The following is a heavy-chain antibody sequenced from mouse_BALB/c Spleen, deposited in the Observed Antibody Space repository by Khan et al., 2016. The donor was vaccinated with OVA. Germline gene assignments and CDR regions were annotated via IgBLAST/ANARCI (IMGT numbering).Heavy chain of an antibody. CDR2: ITYSGNT. CDR1: GDSITSGF. J-gene: IGHJ4*01. V-gene: IGHV3-8*02. CDR3: ARSYGSWAMDY. D-gene: IGHD1-1*01. Sequence: VQLQQSGPSLVKPSQTLSLTCSVTGDSITSGFWNWIRKFPGNKFEYLGYITYSGNTYYNPSLKRRISFTRDTSKSQYFLQLNSVTTEDTATYFCARSYGSWAMDYWGQGTSVTVSS.